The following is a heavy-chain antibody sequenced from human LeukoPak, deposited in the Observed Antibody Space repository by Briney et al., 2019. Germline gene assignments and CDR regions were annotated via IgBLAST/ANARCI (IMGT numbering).Heavy chain of an antibody. V-gene: IGHV3-11*04. CDR2: ISSSGSTI. J-gene: IGHJ4*02. CDR3: AKSPFYSSGWYPIDY. Sequence: GGSLRLSCAASGFTFSDYYMSWIRQAPGKGLEWVSYISSSGSTIYYADSVKGRFTISRDNSKNTLYLQMNSLRAEDTAVYYCAKSPFYSSGWYPIDYWGQGTLVTVSS. D-gene: IGHD6-19*01. CDR1: GFTFSDYY.